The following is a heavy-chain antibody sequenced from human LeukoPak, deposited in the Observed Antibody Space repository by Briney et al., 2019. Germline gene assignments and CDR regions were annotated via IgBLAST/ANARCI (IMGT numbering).Heavy chain of an antibody. CDR1: GFTFSSYA. J-gene: IGHJ4*02. V-gene: IGHV3-23*01. Sequence: GGSLRLSCAASGFTFSSYAMSWVRQAPGKGLEWVSAISGSGGSTYYADSVKGRFTISRDNAKNSLYLQMNSLRAEDTAVYYCARRWGNSSPFDYWGQGTLVTVSS. CDR2: ISGSGGST. D-gene: IGHD6-13*01. CDR3: ARRWGNSSPFDY.